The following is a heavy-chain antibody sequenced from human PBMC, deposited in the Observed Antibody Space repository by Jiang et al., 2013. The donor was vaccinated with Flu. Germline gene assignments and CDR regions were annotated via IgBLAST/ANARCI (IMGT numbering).Heavy chain of an antibody. D-gene: IGHD2-2*01. CDR2: ISSSSSYI. CDR1: TFSSYS. V-gene: IGHV3-21*01. Sequence: TFSSYSMNWVRQAPGKGLEWVSSISSSSSYIYYADSVKGRFTISRDNAKNSLYLQMNSLRAEDTAVYYCARDRPRYGIVVVPAAIGTDYYYGMDVWGQGTTVTVSS. J-gene: IGHJ6*02. CDR3: ARDRPRYGIVVVPAAIGTDYYYGMDV.